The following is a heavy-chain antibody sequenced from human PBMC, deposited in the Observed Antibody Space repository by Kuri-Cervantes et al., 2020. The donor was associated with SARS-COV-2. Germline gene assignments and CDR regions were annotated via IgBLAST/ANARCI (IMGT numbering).Heavy chain of an antibody. Sequence: GESLKISCAASGFTFRSSGMHWVRQAPGKGLEWVALLSNDGAHEYYADSVKSRFTISRDNFKNTLFLQMNSLRSEDTAMYYCAKGGDFWSGFTYFDSCGPGTLVTVSS. CDR1: GFTFRSSG. D-gene: IGHD3-3*01. J-gene: IGHJ4*02. CDR2: LSNDGAHE. V-gene: IGHV3-30*18. CDR3: AKGGDFWSGFTYFDS.